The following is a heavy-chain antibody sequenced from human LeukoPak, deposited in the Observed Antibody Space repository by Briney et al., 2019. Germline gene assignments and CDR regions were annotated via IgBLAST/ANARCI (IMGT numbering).Heavy chain of an antibody. CDR2: IIPIFGTT. J-gene: IGHJ4*02. CDR3: ARGPELERFDY. CDR1: GGTFSSYA. V-gene: IGHV1-69*05. D-gene: IGHD1-1*01. Sequence: SVKVSCKASGGTFSSYAISWVRQAPGQGLEWMGGIIPIFGTTNYAQKFQGRVTITTDESTSTAYMELSSLRSEDTAVYYCARGPELERFDYWGQGNLVTVSS.